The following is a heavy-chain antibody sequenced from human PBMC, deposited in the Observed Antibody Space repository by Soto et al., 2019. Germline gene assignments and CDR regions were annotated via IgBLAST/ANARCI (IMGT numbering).Heavy chain of an antibody. D-gene: IGHD3-10*01. V-gene: IGHV1-69*01. CDR3: ASKASYYYGSGSYYPFDY. CDR2: IIPIFGTA. Sequence: QVQLVQSGAEVKKPGSSVKVSCKASGGTFSSYAISWVRRAPGQGLEWMGGIIPIFGTANYAQKFQGRVTITADESTSTAYMELSSLRSEDTAVYYCASKASYYYGSGSYYPFDYWGQGTLVTVSS. CDR1: GGTFSSYA. J-gene: IGHJ4*02.